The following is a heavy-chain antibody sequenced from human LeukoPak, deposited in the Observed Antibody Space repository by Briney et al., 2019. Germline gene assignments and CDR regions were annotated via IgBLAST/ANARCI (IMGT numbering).Heavy chain of an antibody. CDR2: ISWNSGSI. Sequence: PGRSLRLSCAASGFTFDDYAMHWVRQAPGKGLEWVSGISWNSGSIGYADSVKGRFTISRDNAKNSLYLQMNSLRAEDTALYYCAKDIRSLYSYGPSLYYYYGMDVWGQGTTVTVSS. CDR3: AKDIRSLYSYGPSLYYYYGMDV. D-gene: IGHD5-18*01. V-gene: IGHV3-9*01. J-gene: IGHJ6*02. CDR1: GFTFDDYA.